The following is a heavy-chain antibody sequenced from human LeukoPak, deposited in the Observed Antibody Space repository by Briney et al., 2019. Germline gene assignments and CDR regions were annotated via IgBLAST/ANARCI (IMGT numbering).Heavy chain of an antibody. J-gene: IGHJ4*02. D-gene: IGHD6-19*01. CDR2: ISSSSSYI. CDR1: GFTFSSYS. CDR3: AGAPLYSSGCIDY. V-gene: IGHV3-21*04. Sequence: GGSLRLSCAASGFTFSSYSMNWVRQAPGKGLEWVSSISSSSSYIYYADSVKGRFTISRDNAKNSLYLQMNSLRAEDTAVYYCAGAPLYSSGCIDYWGQGTLVTVSS.